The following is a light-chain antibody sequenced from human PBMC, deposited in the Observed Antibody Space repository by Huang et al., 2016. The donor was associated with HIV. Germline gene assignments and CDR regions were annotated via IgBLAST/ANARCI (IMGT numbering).Light chain of an antibody. CDR3: QQYNSYPWT. J-gene: IGKJ1*01. CDR1: QGINDY. Sequence: DIQMTQSPSSLSASVGDRVTITCRASQGINDYLAWFQQKPGKAPKSLIYAASSLQSGVPSKVSGSGSGTDFTLTISSLQSEDFATYYCQQYNSYPWTFGQGTKVEIK. CDR2: AAS. V-gene: IGKV1-16*02.